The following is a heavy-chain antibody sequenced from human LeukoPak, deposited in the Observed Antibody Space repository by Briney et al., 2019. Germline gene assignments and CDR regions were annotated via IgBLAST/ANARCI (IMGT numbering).Heavy chain of an antibody. J-gene: IGHJ4*02. CDR2: ISSSSNSI. Sequence: GGSLRLSCVASGFTFSSYNMNWVRQAPGKGLEWVSYISSSSNSIYYADSMKGRFTISRDNAKNSLYLQMNSLRAEDTAVYYCARGTNWSPLDFDYWGQGTLVTVSS. D-gene: IGHD1-20*01. V-gene: IGHV3-21*05. CDR3: ARGTNWSPLDFDY. CDR1: GFTFSSYN.